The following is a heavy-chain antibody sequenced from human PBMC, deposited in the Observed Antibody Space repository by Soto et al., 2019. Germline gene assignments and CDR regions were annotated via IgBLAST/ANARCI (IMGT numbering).Heavy chain of an antibody. Sequence: QVQLQESGPGLVKPSETLSLTCTVSGGSISSYYWSWIRQPPGKGLEWIGYIYYSGSTNYNPSLQSRVTISVDTSKNQFSLKLSSVTAADTAVYYCARDRPANSYGSGSLYYYGMDVWGQGTTVTVSS. CDR1: GGSISSYY. D-gene: IGHD3-10*01. J-gene: IGHJ6*02. V-gene: IGHV4-59*01. CDR2: IYYSGST. CDR3: ARDRPANSYGSGSLYYYGMDV.